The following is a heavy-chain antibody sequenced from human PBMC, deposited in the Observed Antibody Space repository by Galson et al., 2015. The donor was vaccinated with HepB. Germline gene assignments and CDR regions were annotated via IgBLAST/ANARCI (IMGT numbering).Heavy chain of an antibody. D-gene: IGHD3-9*01. CDR2: INHSGST. V-gene: IGHV4-34*01. J-gene: IGHJ5*02. Sequence: LSLTCAVYGGSFSGYYWSWIRQPPGKGLEWIGEINHSGSTNYNPSLKSRVTISVDTSKNQFSLKLSSVTAADTAVYYCARGQRITIFWAGINNWFDPWGQGTLVTVSS. CDR1: GGSFSGYY. CDR3: ARGQRITIFWAGINNWFDP.